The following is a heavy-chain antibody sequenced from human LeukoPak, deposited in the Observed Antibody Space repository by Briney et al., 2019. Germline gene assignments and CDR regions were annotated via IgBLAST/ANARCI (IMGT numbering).Heavy chain of an antibody. CDR1: GFTFGNYA. J-gene: IGHJ5*02. CDR2: ISGTGSST. Sequence: GGALRLSCEASGFTFGNYAMNWVRQAPGKGLEWVSTISGTGSSTYYADSAKGRFTISRDNSKDTLFLQLNSLTAADTAMYFCAKASVAIPQYCNSWGQGTLVTVSS. V-gene: IGHV3-23*01. CDR3: AKASVAIPQYCNS. D-gene: IGHD2-2*02.